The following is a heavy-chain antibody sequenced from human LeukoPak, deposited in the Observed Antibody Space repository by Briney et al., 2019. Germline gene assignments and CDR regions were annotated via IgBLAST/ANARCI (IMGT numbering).Heavy chain of an antibody. V-gene: IGHV4-4*07. Sequence: SETLSLTCTVSGGSISSYYWSWIRQPAGKGLEGIGRIYTSGSTNYNPSLKSRVTMSVDTSKNQFSLKLSSVTAADTAVYYCAREEYNWNDVGWFDPWGQGTLVTVSS. J-gene: IGHJ5*02. CDR2: IYTSGST. CDR3: AREEYNWNDVGWFDP. D-gene: IGHD1-1*01. CDR1: GGSISSYY.